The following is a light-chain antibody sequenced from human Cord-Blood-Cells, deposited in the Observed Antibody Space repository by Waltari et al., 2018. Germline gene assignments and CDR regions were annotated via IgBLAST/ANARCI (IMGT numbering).Light chain of an antibody. CDR2: QDS. CDR3: QAWDSSSRYV. Sequence: SYELTHPPSVSVSPGQTASIPCPGDKLVGKYACWYQQKPGQSPVLVIYQDSKRPSGIPERFSGSNSGNTATLTISGTQAMDEADYYCQAWDSSSRYVFGTGTKVTVL. CDR1: KLVGKY. J-gene: IGLJ1*01. V-gene: IGLV3-1*01.